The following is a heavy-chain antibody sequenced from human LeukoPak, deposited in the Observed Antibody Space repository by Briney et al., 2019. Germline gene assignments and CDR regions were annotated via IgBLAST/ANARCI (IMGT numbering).Heavy chain of an antibody. V-gene: IGHV1-24*01. CDR2: FDPEDGET. J-gene: IGHJ6*03. CDR3: ARKGGREREGLIAVAGLSYYYYMDV. CDR1: GYTLTELS. D-gene: IGHD6-19*01. Sequence: GASVKVSCKVSGYTLTELSMHWVRQAPGKGLEWMGGFDPEDGETIYAQKFQGRVTMTEDTSTDTAYMELSSLRSEDTAVYYCARKGGREREGLIAVAGLSYYYYMDVWGKGTTVTISS.